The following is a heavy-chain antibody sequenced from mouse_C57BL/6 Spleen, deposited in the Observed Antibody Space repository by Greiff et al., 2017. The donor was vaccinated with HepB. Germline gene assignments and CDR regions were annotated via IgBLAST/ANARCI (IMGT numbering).Heavy chain of an antibody. V-gene: IGHV1-82*01. CDR3: AREGSSGPFDY. CDR1: GYAFSSSW. D-gene: IGHD3-2*02. CDR2: IYPGDGDT. Sequence: VQLQQSGPELVKPGASVKISCKASGYAFSSSWMNWVKQRPGKGLEWIGRIYPGDGDTNYNGKFKGKATLTADKSSSTAYMQLSSLTSEDSAVYFCAREGSSGPFDYWGQGTTLTVSS. J-gene: IGHJ2*01.